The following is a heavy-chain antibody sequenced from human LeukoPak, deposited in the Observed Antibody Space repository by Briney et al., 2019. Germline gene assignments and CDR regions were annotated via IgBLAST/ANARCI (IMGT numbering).Heavy chain of an antibody. Sequence: GGSLRLSCAASGFTFSSYWMSWVRQAPGKGLEWVANIKQDGSEKYYVDSVKGRFTISRDNAKNSLYLQMSSLGAEDTAVYYCARDLAARPYYFDYWGQGTLVTVSS. CDR3: ARDLAARPYYFDY. V-gene: IGHV3-7*01. D-gene: IGHD6-6*01. J-gene: IGHJ4*02. CDR1: GFTFSSYW. CDR2: IKQDGSEK.